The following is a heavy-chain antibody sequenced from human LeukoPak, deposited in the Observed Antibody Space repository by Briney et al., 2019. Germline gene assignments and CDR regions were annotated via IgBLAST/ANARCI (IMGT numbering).Heavy chain of an antibody. CDR2: ISSSRSSYI. Sequence: GGSLRLSCAASGFTFSSYSMNWVRQAPGKGLEWLSSISSSRSSYIYYADSVKGRFTISRDNAKNSLYLQMNSLRAEDTAVYYCTRVSGGGDYEEYYGMDVWGQGTTVTVSS. CDR3: TRVSGGGDYEEYYGMDV. D-gene: IGHD4-17*01. J-gene: IGHJ6*02. CDR1: GFTFSSYS. V-gene: IGHV3-21*01.